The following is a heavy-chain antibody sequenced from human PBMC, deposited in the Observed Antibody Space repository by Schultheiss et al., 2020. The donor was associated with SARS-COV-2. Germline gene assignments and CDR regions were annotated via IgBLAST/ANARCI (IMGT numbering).Heavy chain of an antibody. J-gene: IGHJ4*02. CDR3: ARASGYAGYSSDY. Sequence: SETLSLTCAVYGGSFSGYYWSWIRQPPGKGLEWIGEINHSGSTNYNPSLKSRVTISVDTSKNQFSLKLSSVTAADTAVYYCARASGYAGYSSDYWGQGTLVTVSS. V-gene: IGHV4-34*01. CDR2: INHSGST. D-gene: IGHD5-12*01. CDR1: GGSFSGYY.